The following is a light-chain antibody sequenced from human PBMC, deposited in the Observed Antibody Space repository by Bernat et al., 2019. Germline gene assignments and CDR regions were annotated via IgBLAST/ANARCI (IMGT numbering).Light chain of an antibody. J-gene: IGLJ3*02. CDR1: SSNIGSNY. CDR2: SNN. Sequence: QSVLTQPPSASGTPGQRVTISCSGSSSNIGSNYVYWYQQLPGTAPKLLIYSNNQRPSGVPVRFSGSKSGTSASLAISGLRSEDEDDYYCAAWDDSLSGWVFGGGTKLTGL. V-gene: IGLV1-47*02. CDR3: AAWDDSLSGWV.